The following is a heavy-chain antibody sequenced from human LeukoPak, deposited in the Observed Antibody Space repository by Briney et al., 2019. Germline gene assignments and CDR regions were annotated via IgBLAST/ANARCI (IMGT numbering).Heavy chain of an antibody. CDR1: GGSISSYY. Sequence: SETLSLTCTVSGGSISSYYWSLIRPPPGKGLEWIGYIYYSGSTNYNPSLKSRVTISVDTSKNQFSLKLSSVTAADTAVYYCARGLGYNYRLYHFDYWGQGTLVTVSS. CDR3: ARGLGYNYRLYHFDY. CDR2: IYYSGST. V-gene: IGHV4-59*08. D-gene: IGHD5-24*01. J-gene: IGHJ4*02.